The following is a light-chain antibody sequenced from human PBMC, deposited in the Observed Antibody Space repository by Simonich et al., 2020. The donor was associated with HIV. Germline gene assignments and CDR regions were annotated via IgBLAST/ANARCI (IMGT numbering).Light chain of an antibody. J-gene: IGKJ1*01. CDR1: QSVSSSY. V-gene: IGKV3-20*01. CDR2: GAS. CDR3: QQYGSSPMT. Sequence: EIVLTQSPDTLSLSPGERATLSCRASQSVSSSYLAWYQQKPGQAPRLLIYGASSRATGIPDRFSGSGSGTEFTLTISSMQSEDFAVYYCQQYGSSPMTFGQGTKVEIK.